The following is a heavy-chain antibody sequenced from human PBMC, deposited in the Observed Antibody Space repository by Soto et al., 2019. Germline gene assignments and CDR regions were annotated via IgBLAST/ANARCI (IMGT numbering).Heavy chain of an antibody. D-gene: IGHD3-9*01. V-gene: IGHV1-69*02. CDR3: ARDLTPYFDWLSQGPHWFDP. Sequence: SVKVSCKASGGTFSSYTISWVRQAPGQGLEWMGRIIPILGIANYAQNFQGRVTITADKSTSTAYMELRSLRSEDTAVHYCARDLTPYFDWLSQGPHWFDPWGQGTLVTVSS. J-gene: IGHJ5*02. CDR1: GGTFSSYT. CDR2: IIPILGIA.